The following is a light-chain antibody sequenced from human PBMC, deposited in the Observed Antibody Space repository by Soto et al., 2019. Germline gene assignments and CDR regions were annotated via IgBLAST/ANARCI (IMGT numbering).Light chain of an antibody. J-gene: IGKJ3*01. CDR1: QDITIY. CDR2: DAS. Sequence: DIQMTQSPSSLSASVGARVTITCQASQDITIYLSWYQQKPGQAPELLIYDASNLETGVPSRFSGSGSGTDFTFTISSLQPEDTATYYCQQYDNLPFTFGPGTKVDIK. CDR3: QQYDNLPFT. V-gene: IGKV1-33*01.